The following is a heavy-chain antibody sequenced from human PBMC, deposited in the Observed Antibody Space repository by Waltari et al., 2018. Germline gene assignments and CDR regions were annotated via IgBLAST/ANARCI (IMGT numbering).Heavy chain of an antibody. J-gene: IGHJ4*02. CDR3: ARGGTVTTPLDY. CDR2: IYHSGST. CDR1: GYSISTAYF. Sequence: QVQLQESGPGRVKHSETLSLTCTVSGYSISTAYFWGWIRQAPGKGLEWIGSIYHSGSTYYNPSLKSRVTISVDTSRNQFSLKVNSVTAADTSVYYCARGGTVTTPLDYWGQGTLVTVSS. V-gene: IGHV4-38-2*02. D-gene: IGHD4-17*01.